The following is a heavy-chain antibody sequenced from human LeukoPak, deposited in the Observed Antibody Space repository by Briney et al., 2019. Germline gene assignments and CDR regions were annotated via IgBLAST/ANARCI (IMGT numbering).Heavy chain of an antibody. CDR2: IYYSGST. CDR1: GGSISSGGYY. V-gene: IGHV4-31*03. Sequence: SETLSLTCTVSGGSISSGGYYWSWIRQHPGKGLEWIGYIYYSGSTYYNPSLKSRVTISVDTSKNQFSLKLSSVTAADTAVYYCARRGSGSYYKEDYYGMDVWGQGTTATVSS. J-gene: IGHJ6*02. D-gene: IGHD3-10*01. CDR3: ARRGSGSYYKEDYYGMDV.